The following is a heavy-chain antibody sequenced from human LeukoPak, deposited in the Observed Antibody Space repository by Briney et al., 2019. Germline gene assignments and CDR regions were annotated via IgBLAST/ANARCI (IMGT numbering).Heavy chain of an antibody. V-gene: IGHV4-39*01. J-gene: IGHJ6*02. D-gene: IGHD6-13*01. Sequence: SETLSLTCTVSDGSISSSSYYWGWIRQPPGKGLEWIGSIYYSGSTYYNPSLKSRLTISVDTSKNQFSLKLSSVTAADTAVYYCAREQQLTTFYYYGMDVWGQGTTVTVSS. CDR2: IYYSGST. CDR1: DGSISSSSYY. CDR3: AREQQLTTFYYYGMDV.